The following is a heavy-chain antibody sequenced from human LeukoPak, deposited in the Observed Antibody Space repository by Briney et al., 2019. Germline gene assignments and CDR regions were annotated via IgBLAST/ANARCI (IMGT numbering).Heavy chain of an antibody. J-gene: IGHJ4*02. Sequence: KPSETLSLTCSVSGGSISGYYWSWIRQPPGKELESIGYVYYSENIKYNPSLESRVTISLDTSKNQFSLRLNSVTTADTAVYFCTRRVAITGTPKAYFDYWGQGILVTVSS. CDR1: GGSISGYY. CDR3: TRRVAITGTPKAYFDY. CDR2: VYYSENI. V-gene: IGHV4-59*08. D-gene: IGHD1-20*01.